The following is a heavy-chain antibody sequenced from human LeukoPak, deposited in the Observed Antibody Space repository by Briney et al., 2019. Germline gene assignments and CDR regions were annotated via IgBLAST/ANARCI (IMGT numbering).Heavy chain of an antibody. CDR3: ARDQALGTA. CDR1: GFMFTSYD. CDR2: ISVSGGII. Sequence: GGPLRPSCAASGFMFTSYDMNWVRQAPGKGLEWVSYISVSGGIIHYADSAKGRFTISRDNAKNSLYLHMNSLRAEDTAVYYCARDQALGTAWGQGTLVTVSS. V-gene: IGHV3-48*03. D-gene: IGHD1-14*01. J-gene: IGHJ5*02.